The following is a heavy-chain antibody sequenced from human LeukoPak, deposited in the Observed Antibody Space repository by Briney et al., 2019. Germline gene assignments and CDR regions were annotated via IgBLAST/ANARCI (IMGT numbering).Heavy chain of an antibody. CDR3: ARRDWVSGAVRAFDI. CDR2: ISNDSVDK. CDR1: GFRFSDYY. J-gene: IGHJ3*02. V-gene: IGHV3-11*04. Sequence: GGPLSLPCVGSGFRFSDYYLSWIRQAPGKGLEGVPYISNDSVDKYYVDSVRGRFTISRDNAKKSMYLQMSGLRVEDTAVYYCARRDWVSGAVRAFDIWGQGTMVTVSS. D-gene: IGHD3-3*01.